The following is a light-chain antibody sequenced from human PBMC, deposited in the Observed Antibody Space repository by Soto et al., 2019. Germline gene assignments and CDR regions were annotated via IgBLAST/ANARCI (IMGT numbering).Light chain of an antibody. CDR1: QSVSSY. Sequence: EIVLTQSPATLSLSPGERATLSCRASQSVSSYLAWYQQKPGQAPRLLIYDASNRATGIPARFSGSGSGTDFTRTISGLEPEDFAVYYCQQRSNWPPYTFGQGTKLEIK. V-gene: IGKV3-11*01. CDR2: DAS. CDR3: QQRSNWPPYT. J-gene: IGKJ2*01.